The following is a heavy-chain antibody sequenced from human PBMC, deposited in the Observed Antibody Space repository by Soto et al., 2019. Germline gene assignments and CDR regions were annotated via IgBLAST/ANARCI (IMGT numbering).Heavy chain of an antibody. CDR3: AKVLYSRSYSGALEY. CDR1: GFSITSFA. V-gene: IGHV3-23*01. CDR2: ISASGGST. D-gene: IGHD1-26*01. Sequence: PGGSLRLSCVASGFSITSFAMSWVRQAPGKGLEWASAISASGGSTYADSVKGRFTISRDNSKNTLYLQMNSLRVEDTAVYYCAKVLYSRSYSGALEYWGQGALVTVSS. J-gene: IGHJ4*02.